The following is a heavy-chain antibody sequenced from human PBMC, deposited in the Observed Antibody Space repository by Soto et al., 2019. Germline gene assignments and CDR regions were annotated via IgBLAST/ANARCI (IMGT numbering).Heavy chain of an antibody. CDR1: GFTFSSYA. CDR3: ARGRDSSSSFDY. CDR2: ISYDGSNK. J-gene: IGHJ4*02. V-gene: IGHV3-30-3*01. Sequence: GGSLRLSCAASGFTFSSYAMHWVRQAPGKGLEWVAVISYDGSNKYYADSVKGRFTISRDNSKNTLYLQMNSLRAEDTAVYYCARGRDSSSSFDYWGQGTLVTVSS. D-gene: IGHD6-6*01.